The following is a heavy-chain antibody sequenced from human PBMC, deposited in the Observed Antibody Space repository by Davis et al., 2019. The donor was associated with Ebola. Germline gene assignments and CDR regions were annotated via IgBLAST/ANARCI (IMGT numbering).Heavy chain of an antibody. CDR2: ISSSSSYI. CDR3: ARGPGYDFWSGYPYYYYGMDV. J-gene: IGHJ6*02. CDR1: GFTFSSYS. D-gene: IGHD3-3*01. V-gene: IGHV3-21*01. Sequence: GESLKISCAASGFTFSSYSMNWVRQAPGKGLEWVSSISSSSSYIYYADSVKGRFTISRDNAKNSLYLQMNSLRDEDTAVYYCARGPGYDFWSGYPYYYYGMDVWGQGTTVTVSS.